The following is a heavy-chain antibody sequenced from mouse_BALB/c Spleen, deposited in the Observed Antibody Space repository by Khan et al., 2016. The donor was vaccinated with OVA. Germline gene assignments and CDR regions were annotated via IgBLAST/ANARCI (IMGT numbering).Heavy chain of an antibody. Sequence: EVQLQESGPDLVKPSQSLSLTCTVTGYSITSGYSWHWIRQFPGNKLEWMGYIYHSGTINYNPSLKSRFSITRDTSKNMFFLQLNSVTTEDTATYYCARDGNYMDYWGQGTSVTVSS. CDR3: ARDGNYMDY. J-gene: IGHJ4*01. V-gene: IGHV3-1*02. CDR2: IYHSGTI. CDR1: GYSITSGYS. D-gene: IGHD2-1*01.